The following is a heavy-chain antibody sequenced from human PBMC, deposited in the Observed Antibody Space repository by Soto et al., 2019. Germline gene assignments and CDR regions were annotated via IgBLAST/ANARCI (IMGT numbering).Heavy chain of an antibody. CDR2: ISSYNGDT. D-gene: IGHD5-12*01. CDR1: GYTFTRSG. CDR3: AREGVAPYYYYGMDV. V-gene: IGHV1-18*01. J-gene: IGHJ6*02. Sequence: QVQLVQSVAEVKKPGASVKVSCKASGYTFTRSGISWVRQAPGQGPEWMGWISSYNGDTNYAQTFQGRDTMTTDTSTSTAYMELRSLRSDDTAVYYCAREGVAPYYYYGMDVWGQGTPVTVSS.